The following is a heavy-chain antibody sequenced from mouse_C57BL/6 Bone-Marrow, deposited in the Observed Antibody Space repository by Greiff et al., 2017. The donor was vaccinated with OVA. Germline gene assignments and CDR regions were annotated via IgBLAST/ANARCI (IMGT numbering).Heavy chain of an antibody. CDR2: IAPEDGDT. J-gene: IGHJ2*01. CDR3: TTRGRYGRYYFDY. D-gene: IGHD1-1*01. V-gene: IGHV14-1*01. Sequence: VQLQQSGAELVRPGASVKLSCTASGFNIKDYYMHWVKQRPEQGLEWIGRIAPEDGDTEYAPKFQGKATMTADTSSNTAYLQLSSLTSEDTAVYYCTTRGRYGRYYFDYWSQGTTLTVSS. CDR1: GFNIKDYY.